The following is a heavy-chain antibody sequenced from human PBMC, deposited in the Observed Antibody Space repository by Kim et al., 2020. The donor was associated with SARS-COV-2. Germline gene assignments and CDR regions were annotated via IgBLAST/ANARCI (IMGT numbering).Heavy chain of an antibody. J-gene: IGHJ3*02. CDR3: AKVGYDGASDAFDI. V-gene: IGHV3-9*01. CDR2: ISWNSGSI. Sequence: GGSLRLSCAASGFTFDDYAMHWVRQAPGKGLEWVSGISWNSGSIGYADSVKGRFTISRDNAKNSLYLQMNSLRAEDTALYYCAKVGYDGASDAFDIWGQGTMVTVSS. CDR1: GFTFDDYA. D-gene: IGHD3-3*01.